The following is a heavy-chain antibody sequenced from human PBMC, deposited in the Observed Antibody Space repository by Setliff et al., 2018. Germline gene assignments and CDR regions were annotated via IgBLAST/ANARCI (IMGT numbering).Heavy chain of an antibody. Sequence: VNPTQTLPLTCSFSGFSLTTTGMCVNWIRQPPGKALEWLARIDWDDDKFYTTSLKTRLTISKDTSKNQVVLSMTNMGPADTATYYCARTYHPDDSPGYYSLPDYWGQGTLVTVSS. CDR3: ARTYHPDDSPGYYSLPDY. D-gene: IGHD3-9*01. J-gene: IGHJ4*02. CDR1: GFSLTTTGMC. V-gene: IGHV2-70*16. CDR2: IDWDDDK.